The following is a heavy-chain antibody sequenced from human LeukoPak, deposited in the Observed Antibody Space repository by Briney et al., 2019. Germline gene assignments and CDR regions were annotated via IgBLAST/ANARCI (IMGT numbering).Heavy chain of an antibody. CDR2: ISSSSSYT. V-gene: IGHV3-11*06. CDR3: AREGDGYNPDFDY. CDR1: GFTFSDYH. Sequence: GGSLRLSCAASGFTFSDYHMSWIRQAPGKGLEWVSYISSSSSYTNYADSVKGRFTISRDNAKNSLYLQMNSLRAEDTAVYYCAREGDGYNPDFDYWGQGTLVTVSS. D-gene: IGHD5-24*01. J-gene: IGHJ4*02.